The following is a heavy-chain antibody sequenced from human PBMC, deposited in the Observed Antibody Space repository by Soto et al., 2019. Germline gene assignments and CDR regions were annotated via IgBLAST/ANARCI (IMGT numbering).Heavy chain of an antibody. CDR1: GGSISSYYW. CDR3: ARCITGTTNFDY. J-gene: IGHJ4*02. Sequence: TLSLTCTVSGGSISSYYWSWIRQPPGKALEWLARIDWDDDKYYSTSLKTRLTISKDTSKNQVVLILTNMDPVDTATYYCARCITGTTNFDYWGQGTLVTVSS. D-gene: IGHD1-7*01. V-gene: IGHV2-70*11. CDR2: IDWDDDK.